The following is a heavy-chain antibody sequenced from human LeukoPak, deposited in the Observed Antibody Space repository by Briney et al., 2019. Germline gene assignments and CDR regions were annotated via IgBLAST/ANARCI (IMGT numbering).Heavy chain of an antibody. D-gene: IGHD4-17*01. CDR2: TNTDGSCS. J-gene: IGHJ4*02. Sequence: GGSLRLSCAASGFTFSYFWTHWFRQTPGKGLVWVSCTNTDGSCSSYADSVKGRFTISRDNVRNTLYLQMSSLRAEDSAVYYCARDFDGPRASDYWGQGISVTVSS. CDR1: GFTFSYFW. CDR3: ARDFDGPRASDY. V-gene: IGHV3-74*01.